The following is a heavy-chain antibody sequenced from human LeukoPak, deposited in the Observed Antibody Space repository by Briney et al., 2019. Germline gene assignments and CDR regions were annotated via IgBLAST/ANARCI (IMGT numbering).Heavy chain of an antibody. D-gene: IGHD6-25*01. CDR2: IFGSGGSA. CDR3: TKTASGYSSGQYPGWPADH. J-gene: IGHJ4*02. V-gene: IGHV3-23*01. CDR1: GFTFNNYA. Sequence: GGSLRLSCTASGFTFNNYAMYWVRQAPRKGLEWVAGIFGSGGSAHYADSVKGRFTISRDNSKNTVYLQMDSLRGEDTALYYCTKTASGYSSGQYPGWPADHWGQGALVTVSS.